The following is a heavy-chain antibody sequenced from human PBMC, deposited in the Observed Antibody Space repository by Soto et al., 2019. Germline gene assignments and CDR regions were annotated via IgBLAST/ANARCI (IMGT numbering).Heavy chain of an antibody. CDR1: GGTFSSYA. D-gene: IGHD2-15*01. V-gene: IGHV1-69*01. J-gene: IGHJ3*02. Sequence: QVQLVQSGAEVKKPGSSVKVSCKASGGTFSSYAISWVRQAPGQGLEWMGGIIPIFGPANYAQKFQGRVTITEDESTSTDYMGLSSLRSEDTAVYYCARDEQVVVAATPRLGAFDIWGQGTMVTVSS. CDR2: IIPIFGPA. CDR3: ARDEQVVVAATPRLGAFDI.